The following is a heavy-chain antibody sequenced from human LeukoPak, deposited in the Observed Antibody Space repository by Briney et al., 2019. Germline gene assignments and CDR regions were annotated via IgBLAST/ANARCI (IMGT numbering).Heavy chain of an antibody. D-gene: IGHD3-9*01. CDR1: GFTFSSYS. V-gene: IGHV3-21*01. J-gene: IGHJ6*02. CDR3: ARDLYHYDILTGYPYLYYYYGMDV. Sequence: GGSLRLSCAASGFTFSSYSMNWVRQAPGKGLEWVSSISSSSSYIYYADSVKGRFTISRDNAKNSQYLQMNSLRAEDTAVYYCARDLYHYDILTGYPYLYYYYGMDVWGQGTTVTVSS. CDR2: ISSSSSYI.